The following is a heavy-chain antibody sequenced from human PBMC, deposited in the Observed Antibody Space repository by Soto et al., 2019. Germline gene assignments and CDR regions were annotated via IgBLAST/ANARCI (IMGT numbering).Heavy chain of an antibody. V-gene: IGHV4-34*01. CDR3: ARGRARAAADDY. Sequence: SETLSLTCAVYGGSFSGYYWSWIRQPPGKGLEWIGEINHSGSTNYNPSLKSRVTISVDTSKNQFSLKLSSVTAADTAVYYCARGRARAAADDYWGQGTLVTVYS. D-gene: IGHD6-13*01. CDR1: GGSFSGYY. CDR2: INHSGST. J-gene: IGHJ4*02.